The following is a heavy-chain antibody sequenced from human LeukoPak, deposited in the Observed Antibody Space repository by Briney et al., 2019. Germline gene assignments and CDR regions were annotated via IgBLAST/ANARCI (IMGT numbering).Heavy chain of an antibody. CDR2: ISAYNGNT. Sequence: ASVKVSCKASGYTFTSYGISWVRQAPGQGLEWMGWISAYNGNTNYAQKLQGRVTMTTDTSTSTAYMELRSLRSDDTAVYYCAREELRVDIVATIGDYWGQGTLVTVSS. J-gene: IGHJ4*02. V-gene: IGHV1-18*01. CDR3: AREELRVDIVATIGDY. CDR1: GYTFTSYG. D-gene: IGHD5-12*01.